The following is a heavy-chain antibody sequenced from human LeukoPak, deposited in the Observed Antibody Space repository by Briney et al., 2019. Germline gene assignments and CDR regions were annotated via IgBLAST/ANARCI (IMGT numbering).Heavy chain of an antibody. CDR1: GGSFSGYY. CDR3: ARRPAWGSFDY. D-gene: IGHD7-27*01. V-gene: IGHV4-34*01. CDR2: INHSGST. J-gene: IGHJ4*02. Sequence: SETLSLTCAVYGGSFSGYYWSWIRQPPGKGLEWIREINHSGSTNYNPSLKSRVTISVDTSKNQLSLRLSSVTAADTAVYYCARRPAWGSFDYWGQGTLVTVSS.